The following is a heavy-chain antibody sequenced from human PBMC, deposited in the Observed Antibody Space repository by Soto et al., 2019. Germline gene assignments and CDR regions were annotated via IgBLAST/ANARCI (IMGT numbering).Heavy chain of an antibody. CDR1: GGTFSSYA. Sequence: QVQLVQSGAEVKKPGSSVKVSCKASGGTFSSYAISWVRQAPGQGLEWMGGIIPIFGTADYAQTFQGRVTITADESTSTAYMELSPLRSEDTAVYYCVSLGGSSPEGRYYYGMDVWGQGTTVTVSS. V-gene: IGHV1-69*12. CDR3: VSLGGSSPEGRYYYGMDV. CDR2: IIPIFGTA. D-gene: IGHD1-26*01. J-gene: IGHJ6*02.